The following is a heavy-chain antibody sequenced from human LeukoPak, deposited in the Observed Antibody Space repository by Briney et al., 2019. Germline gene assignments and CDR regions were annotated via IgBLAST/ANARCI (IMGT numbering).Heavy chain of an antibody. D-gene: IGHD6-19*01. Sequence: SETLSLTCTVSGGXISSYYWSWIRQPPGKGLEWIGYIYYSGSTNYNPSLKSRVTISLDTSKNQFSLKLTSVTAADTAVYYCARHLGSGWAVFDYWGQGTLVTVSS. V-gene: IGHV4-59*08. CDR1: GGXISSYY. CDR3: ARHLGSGWAVFDY. CDR2: IYYSGST. J-gene: IGHJ4*02.